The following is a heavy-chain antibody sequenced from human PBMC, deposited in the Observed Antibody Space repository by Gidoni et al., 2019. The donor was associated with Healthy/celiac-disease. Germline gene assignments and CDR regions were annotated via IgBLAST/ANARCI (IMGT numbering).Heavy chain of an antibody. CDR2: ISSSSSTI. V-gene: IGHV3-48*01. CDR3: AGWLDLPNSSGWPEPAKSFDY. D-gene: IGHD6-19*01. CDR1: GFTFSSYS. Sequence: EVQLVESGGGLVQPGGSLRLSCAASGFTFSSYSMIWVRQAPGKGLEWVSYISSSSSTIYYADSVKGRFTISRDNAKNSLYLQMNSLRAEDTAVYYCAGWLDLPNSSGWPEPAKSFDYWGQGTLVTVSS. J-gene: IGHJ4*02.